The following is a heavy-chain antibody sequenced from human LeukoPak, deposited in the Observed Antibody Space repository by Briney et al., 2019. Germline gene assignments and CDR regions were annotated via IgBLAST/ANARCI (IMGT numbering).Heavy chain of an antibody. CDR1: GFIFGDYY. V-gene: IGHV3-30*18. J-gene: IGHJ4*02. CDR3: AKVSSLEMVPVNDY. Sequence: PGGSLRLSCKASGFIFGDYYMNWIRQAPGKGLEWVAVISYDGSNKYYADSVKGRFTISRDNSKNTLYLQMNSLRAEDTAVYYSAKVSSLEMVPVNDYWGQGTLVTVSS. D-gene: IGHD5-24*01. CDR2: ISYDGSNK.